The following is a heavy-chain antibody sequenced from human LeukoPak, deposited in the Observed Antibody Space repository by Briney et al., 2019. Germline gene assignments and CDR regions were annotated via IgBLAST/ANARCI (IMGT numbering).Heavy chain of an antibody. CDR1: GFTFSNAW. V-gene: IGHV3-15*01. CDR2: IKSETDGGTT. D-gene: IGHD3-22*01. CDR3: TTDAVYDSNPFDP. J-gene: IGHJ5*02. Sequence: PGGSLRLSCAASGFTFSNAWMSWVRQAPGKGLEWVGRIKSETDGGTTDYAAPVKGRFTISRDDSKNTLYLQMNSLKTEDTAVYYCTTDAVYDSNPFDPWGQGTLVTVSS.